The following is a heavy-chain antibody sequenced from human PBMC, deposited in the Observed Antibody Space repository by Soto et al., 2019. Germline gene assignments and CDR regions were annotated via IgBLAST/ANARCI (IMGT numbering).Heavy chain of an antibody. D-gene: IGHD6-13*01. J-gene: IGHJ3*02. CDR1: GFTFSNSW. Sequence: EVQLVESGGGLVKPGGSLRLSCAASGFTFSNSWFNWVRQAPGKGLGWVGRIKSKPDGETTDYAAPVKGRFTISRDDSKTTLYLQMNSLKTEDTAVYYCTTDPWDSSTWDAFDIWGQGTMVIVSS. CDR3: TTDPWDSSTWDAFDI. CDR2: IKSKPDGETT. V-gene: IGHV3-15*07.